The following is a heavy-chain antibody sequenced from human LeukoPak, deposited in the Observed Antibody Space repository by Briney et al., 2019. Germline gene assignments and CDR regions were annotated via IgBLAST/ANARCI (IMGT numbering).Heavy chain of an antibody. CDR2: ISSSSSYI. Sequence: GGSLRLSCAASGFTFSNYNMNWVRRAPGKGLEWVSSISSSSSYIYYADSVKGRFTISRDNAKNSLYLQMNSLRAEDTAVYYCARRYYYDSSGYSDAFDIWGQGTMVTVSS. J-gene: IGHJ3*02. CDR1: GFTFSNYN. V-gene: IGHV3-21*01. CDR3: ARRYYYDSSGYSDAFDI. D-gene: IGHD3-22*01.